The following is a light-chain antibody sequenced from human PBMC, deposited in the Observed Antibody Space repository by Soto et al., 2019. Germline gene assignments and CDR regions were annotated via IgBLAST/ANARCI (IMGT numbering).Light chain of an antibody. CDR2: DAS. CDR3: QQLKSYPQT. J-gene: IGKJ1*01. Sequence: DIQMTQSPSSLSASVGDRVTITCQASQDITNSLNWYQQKPGKAPNLLIFDASNLDAGVPSRFSGSGSGTEFTLTISSLQPEDSATYYCQQLKSYPQTFGQGTKVDI. CDR1: QDITNS. V-gene: IGKV1-33*01.